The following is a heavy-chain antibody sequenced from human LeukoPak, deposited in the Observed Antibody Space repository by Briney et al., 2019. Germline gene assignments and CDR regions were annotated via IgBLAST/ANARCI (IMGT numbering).Heavy chain of an antibody. Sequence: PGGSLRLSCAASGFTFSNYAMSWVRQAPGKGLGWVSTISGSGGSTYHADSVKGRFTISRDNSKNTLYLQMNSLRAEDTAVYYCAKSGRPIPGIVVGAFDIWGQGTMVTVSS. CDR2: ISGSGGST. J-gene: IGHJ3*02. CDR1: GFTFSNYA. CDR3: AKSGRPIPGIVVGAFDI. V-gene: IGHV3-23*01. D-gene: IGHD3-22*01.